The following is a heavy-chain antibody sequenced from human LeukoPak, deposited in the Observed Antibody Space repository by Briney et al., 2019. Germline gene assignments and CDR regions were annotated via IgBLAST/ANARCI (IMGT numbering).Heavy chain of an antibody. J-gene: IGHJ4*02. CDR2: VMSGRGST. Sequence: GGSLRLSCADSGFIVSDYSISWIRQSPGKGPEWISYVMSGRGSTNYADSVKGRFTISRDNAKNSVALQLDGLRADDTAVDFCTRERRGSYYGFESWGQGTLVTVSS. CDR3: TRERRGSYYGFES. CDR1: GFIVSDYS. D-gene: IGHD3-10*01. V-gene: IGHV3-11*05.